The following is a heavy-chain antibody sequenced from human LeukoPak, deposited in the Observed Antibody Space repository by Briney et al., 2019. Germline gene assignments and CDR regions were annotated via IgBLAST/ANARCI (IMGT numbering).Heavy chain of an antibody. CDR2: INPNSGGT. CDR3: AMTRWLQLEGDY. Sequence: ASVKVSCKASGYTFTGYYMHWVRQAPGQGLEWMGWINPNSGGTNYAQKFQGRVTMTRNRSISTAYMELSRLRSDDTAVYYCAMTRWLQLEGDYWGQGTLVTVSS. V-gene: IGHV1-2*02. D-gene: IGHD5-24*01. J-gene: IGHJ4*02. CDR1: GYTFTGYY.